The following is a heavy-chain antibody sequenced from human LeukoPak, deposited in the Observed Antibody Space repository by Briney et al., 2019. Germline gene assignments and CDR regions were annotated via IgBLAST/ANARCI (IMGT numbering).Heavy chain of an antibody. Sequence: GGSLRLSCAASGFTFSSYWMSWVRQAPGKGLEWVANIKQDGSEKYYVDSVKGRFTISRDNAKNSLYLQMNSLRAEDTAVYYCASIRFLEWTKGYYFDYWGQGTLVTVSS. CDR1: GFTFSSYW. V-gene: IGHV3-7*01. CDR3: ASIRFLEWTKGYYFDY. CDR2: IKQDGSEK. D-gene: IGHD3-3*01. J-gene: IGHJ4*02.